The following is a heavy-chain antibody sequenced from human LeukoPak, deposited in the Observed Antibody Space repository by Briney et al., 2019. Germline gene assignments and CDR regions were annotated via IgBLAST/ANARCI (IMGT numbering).Heavy chain of an antibody. J-gene: IGHJ3*02. V-gene: IGHV1-46*01. CDR3: ARDRDSSGWYGAFDI. D-gene: IGHD6-19*01. CDR1: GYTFTSYY. Sequence: WASVKLSCTASGYTFTSYYMHWVRQAPGQGLEWMGIINPSGGSTIYAQKFQGRVTMTRDTSTSTVYMELSSLRSEDTAVYYCARDRDSSGWYGAFDIWGQGTMVTVSS. CDR2: INPSGGST.